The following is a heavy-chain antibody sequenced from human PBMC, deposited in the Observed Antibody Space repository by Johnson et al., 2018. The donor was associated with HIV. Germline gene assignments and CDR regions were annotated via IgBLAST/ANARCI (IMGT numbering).Heavy chain of an antibody. CDR3: TTTGGEWGLPGAFDI. V-gene: IGHV3-30*14. J-gene: IGHJ3*02. CDR2: VGHDGGIY. Sequence: QVQLVESGGGVVQPGRSLRLSCVASGFTFSSYAMHWVRQAPGKGLEWVAHVGHDGGIYPYAESVKGRFTISRDNSKNTVYLLMNSLRGEDTAVYYCTTTGGEWGLPGAFDIWGQGTMVTVSS. D-gene: IGHD1-26*01. CDR1: GFTFSSYA.